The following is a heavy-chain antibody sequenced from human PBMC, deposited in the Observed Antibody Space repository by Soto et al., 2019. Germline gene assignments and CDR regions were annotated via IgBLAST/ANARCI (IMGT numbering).Heavy chain of an antibody. Sequence: SETLSLTCTVSGGSISSGGYYWSWIRQHPGKGLEWIGYIYYSGSTYYNPSLKSRVTISVDTSKNQFSLKLSSVTAADTAVYYCAMRYYDSSGYHVWGQGTMVTVSS. V-gene: IGHV4-31*03. CDR1: GGSISSGGYY. CDR3: AMRYYDSSGYHV. J-gene: IGHJ3*01. D-gene: IGHD3-22*01. CDR2: IYYSGST.